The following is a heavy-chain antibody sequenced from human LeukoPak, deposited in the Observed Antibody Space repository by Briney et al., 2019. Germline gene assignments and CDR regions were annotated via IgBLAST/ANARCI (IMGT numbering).Heavy chain of an antibody. J-gene: IGHJ4*02. D-gene: IGHD4-17*01. V-gene: IGHV3-23*01. CDR2: ISGSGGST. CDR1: GFTFSSYA. CDR3: ARDNGDYLGSGFDY. Sequence: GGSLRLSCAASGFTFSSYAMSWVRQAPGKGLEWVSAISGSGGSTYYADSVKGRFTISRDNSKNTLYLQMNSLRAEDTAIYYCARDNGDYLGSGFDYWGQGTLVTVSS.